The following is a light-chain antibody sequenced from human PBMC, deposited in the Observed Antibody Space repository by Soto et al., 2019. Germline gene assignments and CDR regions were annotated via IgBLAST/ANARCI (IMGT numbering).Light chain of an antibody. Sequence: EIVMTQSPVTLSASPGERVTLSCRASQSVNINLAWHQQRPGQPPRVLIYGASNRAPVIPASFGGSGSATDLTLSIISLEPDDFAVYYCQQYKDWPPLTFGGGTRVEIK. CDR2: GAS. J-gene: IGKJ4*01. CDR1: QSVNIN. CDR3: QQYKDWPPLT. V-gene: IGKV3D-15*01.